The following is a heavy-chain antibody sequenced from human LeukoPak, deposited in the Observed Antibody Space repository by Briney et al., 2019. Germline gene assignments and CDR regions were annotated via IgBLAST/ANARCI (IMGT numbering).Heavy chain of an antibody. Sequence: GASVKVSCKASGYTFTGYYMHWVRQAPGQGLEWMGWINPNSGGTNYAQKFQGRVTMTRDTSISTAYMELSRLRSDDTAVYYCARAGEYYYDSSGYYYWGQGTLVTVSS. CDR2: INPNSGGT. J-gene: IGHJ4*02. V-gene: IGHV1-2*02. D-gene: IGHD3-22*01. CDR3: ARAGEYYYDSSGYYY. CDR1: GYTFTGYY.